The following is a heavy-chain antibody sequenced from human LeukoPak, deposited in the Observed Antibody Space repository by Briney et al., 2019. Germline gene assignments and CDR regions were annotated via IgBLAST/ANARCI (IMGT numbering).Heavy chain of an antibody. CDR3: ASPYPDCSSTSCYARIAARRTDYYYYGMDV. V-gene: IGHV1-46*01. Sequence: GASVKVSCKASGYTFSVYYMHWVRQAPGQGLEWMGIINPSGGSTSYAQKFQGRVTMTRDTSTSTVYMELSSLRSEDTAVYYCASPYPDCSSTSCYARIAARRTDYYYYGMDVWGQGTTVTVSS. D-gene: IGHD2-2*01. CDR2: INPSGGST. CDR1: GYTFSVYY. J-gene: IGHJ6*02.